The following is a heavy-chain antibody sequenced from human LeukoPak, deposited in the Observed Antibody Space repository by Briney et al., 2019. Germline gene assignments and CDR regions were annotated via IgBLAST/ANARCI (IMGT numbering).Heavy chain of an antibody. CDR1: AFTFSSYA. CDR2: ISGSGDST. J-gene: IGHJ4*02. V-gene: IGHV3-23*01. Sequence: GGSLSLSSAASAFTFSSYAMSRVPQAPGKGLEWLSVISGSGDSTHYAASVTGRFTISRDISKNKLYLQMHSLRAEDTAVYYCAREVGATDYWGQGTQVTVSP. CDR3: AREVGATDY. D-gene: IGHD1-26*01.